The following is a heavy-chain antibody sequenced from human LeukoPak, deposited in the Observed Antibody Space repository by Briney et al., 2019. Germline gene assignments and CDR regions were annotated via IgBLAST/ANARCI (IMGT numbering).Heavy chain of an antibody. Sequence: GGSLRLSCAVSGFIVSGSYMNWVRQAPGKGLEWVSVIYSGGSTTYYADSVKGRFTIPGDNSKNTLHLQMNSLRAEDTAVYYCARALGYYYDSSGHSLDAFDIWGQGTMVTVSS. V-gene: IGHV3-53*01. D-gene: IGHD3-22*01. CDR1: GFIVSGSY. J-gene: IGHJ3*02. CDR3: ARALGYYYDSSGHSLDAFDI. CDR2: IYSGGSTT.